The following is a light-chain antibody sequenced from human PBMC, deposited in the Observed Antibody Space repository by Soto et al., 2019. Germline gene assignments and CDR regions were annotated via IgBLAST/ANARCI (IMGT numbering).Light chain of an antibody. CDR2: AAS. Sequence: DIQLTQSPSSLSASVGDTVTITCRASQGIYTYLAWHQQKPGKAPRLLIFAASTLQSGVPSRFSGSGSGTDFTLTISSLQPEDVATYYCQKYNSAPWTFGQGTKVEIK. J-gene: IGKJ1*01. CDR3: QKYNSAPWT. CDR1: QGIYTY. V-gene: IGKV1-27*01.